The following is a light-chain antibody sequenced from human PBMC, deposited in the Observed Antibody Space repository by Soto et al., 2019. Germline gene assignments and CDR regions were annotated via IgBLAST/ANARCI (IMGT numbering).Light chain of an antibody. J-gene: IGKJ2*01. CDR1: QSISNH. V-gene: IGKV1-39*01. CDR2: AAS. Sequence: DIQVTQSPSSLSASAGDRVTITCRASQSISNHLNWYQQKPGKAPKLLIYAASRLQSGVPTRFSGSGSGTDFTLTITSLQPEDFATYYCQQSYIMSEGYTFGQGTKLEIK. CDR3: QQSYIMSEGYT.